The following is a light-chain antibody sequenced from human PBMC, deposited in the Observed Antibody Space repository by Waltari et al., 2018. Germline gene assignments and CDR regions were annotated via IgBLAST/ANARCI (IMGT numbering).Light chain of an antibody. J-gene: IGLJ3*02. CDR1: SGHSSNV. CDR3: QTEGHGTWV. Sequence: QLVLTQSPSASASLGASIKLTGTLSSGHSSNVIAWLQQQPEKGPRYLMKVNSDGSHTRGNESPDRFSGSRSGAERYLTISSLQSEDEADYNCQTEGHGTWVFGGGTNLTVL. V-gene: IGLV4-69*01. CDR2: VNSDGSH.